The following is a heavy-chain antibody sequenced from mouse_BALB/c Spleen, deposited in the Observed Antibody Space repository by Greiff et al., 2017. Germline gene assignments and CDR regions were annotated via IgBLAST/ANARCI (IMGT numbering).Heavy chain of an antibody. J-gene: IGHJ1*01. CDR3: ARSMVTTEDWYFDV. CDR2: IDPSDSET. Sequence: QVQLQQSGPQLVRPGASVKISCKASGYSFTSYWMHWVKQRPGQGLEWIGMIDPSDSETRLNQKFKDKATLTVDKSSSTAYMQLSSPTSEDSAVYYCARSMVTTEDWYFDVWGAGTTVTVSS. D-gene: IGHD2-2*01. V-gene: IGHV1S127*01. CDR1: GYSFTSYW.